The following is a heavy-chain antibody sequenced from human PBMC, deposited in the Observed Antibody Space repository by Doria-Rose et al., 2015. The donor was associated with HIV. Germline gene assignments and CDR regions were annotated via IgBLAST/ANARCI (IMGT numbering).Heavy chain of an antibody. CDR3: ARIKSSRWYHKYYFDF. CDR1: GVSLSSPGMG. CDR2: IFSDDES. V-gene: IGHV2-26*01. D-gene: IGHD6-13*01. Sequence: QITLKESGPVLVKPTETLTLTCTVSGVSLSSPGMGVSWIRQPPGKALEWLANIFSDDESSYKTALKSRLTISRCTSNSQVVLTMTDMGPVDTATYYCARIKSSRWYHKYYFDFWGQGTLVIVSA. J-gene: IGHJ4*02.